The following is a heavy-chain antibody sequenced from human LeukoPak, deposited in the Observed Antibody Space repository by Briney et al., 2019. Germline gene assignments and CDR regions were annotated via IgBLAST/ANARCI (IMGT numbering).Heavy chain of an antibody. J-gene: IGHJ3*02. CDR2: IYPGDSDT. D-gene: IGHD3-22*01. V-gene: IGHV5-51*01. Sequence: GESLKISCKGSGYSFTSYWIGWVRKMPGKGLEWMGIIYPGDSDTRYSPSFQGQVTISADKSISTAYLQWSSLKASDTAMYYCARQQGYYDSSGYYSAAFDIWGQGTMVTVSS. CDR1: GYSFTSYW. CDR3: ARQQGYYDSSGYYSAAFDI.